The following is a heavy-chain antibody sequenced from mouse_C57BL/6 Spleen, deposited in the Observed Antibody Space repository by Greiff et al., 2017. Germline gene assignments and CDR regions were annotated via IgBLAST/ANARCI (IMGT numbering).Heavy chain of an antibody. Sequence: VQLVESGAELVKPGASEKISCKASGYAFSSYWMNWVKQRPGKGLEWIGQIYPGDGDTNYNGKFKGKATLTADKSSSTAYMQLSSLTSEDSAVYFCARSGTGYASWYFDVWGTGTTVTVSS. CDR1: GYAFSSYW. V-gene: IGHV1-80*01. CDR3: ARSGTGYASWYFDV. CDR2: IYPGDGDT. J-gene: IGHJ1*03. D-gene: IGHD2-2*01.